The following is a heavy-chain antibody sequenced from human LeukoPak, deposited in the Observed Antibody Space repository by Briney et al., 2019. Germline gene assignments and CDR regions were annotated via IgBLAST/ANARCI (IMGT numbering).Heavy chain of an antibody. CDR3: ARHGTTGTNLNWFDP. D-gene: IGHD1-1*01. V-gene: IGHV4-59*01. J-gene: IGHJ5*02. CDR2: IYYSGST. Sequence: SETLSLTCTVSGGSISSYYWSWIRQPPGKVLEWIGYIYYSGSTNYNPSLKSRVTISIDTSKSQFSLKVSSVTAADTGVYYCARHGTTGTNLNWFDPWGQGTLVTVSS. CDR1: GGSISSYY.